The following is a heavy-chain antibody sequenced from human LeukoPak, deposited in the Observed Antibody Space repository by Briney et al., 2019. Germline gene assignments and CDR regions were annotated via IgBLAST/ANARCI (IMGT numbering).Heavy chain of an antibody. CDR2: IYDGGST. CDR3: ARVPSGTAFDY. D-gene: IGHD1-1*01. J-gene: IGHJ4*02. V-gene: IGHV3-53*01. Sequence: GGSLRLSCAASGFTVSSNYMTWVCQTPGKGLEWVPVIYDGGSTYSADSVKGRFTISRDNSKNTLYLQMNSLRAEDTAVYYCARVPSGTAFDYWGQGTLVIVSS. CDR1: GFTVSSNY.